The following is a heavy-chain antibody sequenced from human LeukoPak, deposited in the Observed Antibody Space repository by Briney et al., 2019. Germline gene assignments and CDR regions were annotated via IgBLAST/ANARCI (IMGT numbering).Heavy chain of an antibody. CDR3: ARGIVPAAIGTSPSFDY. V-gene: IGHV4-59*01. CDR2: IYYSGST. CDR1: GGSISNYY. Sequence: SETLSLTCTVSGGSISNYYWNWIRQPPGKGLEWIGYIYYSGSTNYNPSLKSRVTISVDTSKNQFSLKLNSVTAADTAVNYCARGIVPAAIGTSPSFDYWGQGTLVTVSS. J-gene: IGHJ4*02. D-gene: IGHD2-2*01.